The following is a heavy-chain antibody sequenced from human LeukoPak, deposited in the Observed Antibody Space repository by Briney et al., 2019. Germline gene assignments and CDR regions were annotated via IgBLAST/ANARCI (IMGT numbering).Heavy chain of an antibody. D-gene: IGHD5/OR15-5a*01. V-gene: IGHV5-51*01. J-gene: IGHJ4*02. CDR3: ARGSVVSFFDY. CDR1: GYSFTSYW. Sequence: GESLKISCKGSGYSFTSYWIGWVRQMPGKGLEWMGIIYPGDSETRYGPSFQGQVTISVDKSTSTAYLHWSSLKASDSAMYYCARGSVVSFFDYWGQGTLVTVSS. CDR2: IYPGDSET.